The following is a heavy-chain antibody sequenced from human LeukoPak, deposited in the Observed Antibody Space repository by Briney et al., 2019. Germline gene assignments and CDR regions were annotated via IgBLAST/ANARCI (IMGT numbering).Heavy chain of an antibody. CDR3: ARAVGYDSSGYWSWFDP. Sequence: ASVKVSCKASAYTFTGYYMHWVRQAPGQGLEWMGWINPNSGGTNYAQKFQGRVTMTRDTSISTAYMELSRLRSDDTAVYYCARAVGYDSSGYWSWFDPWGQGTLVTVSS. CDR2: INPNSGGT. D-gene: IGHD3-22*01. CDR1: AYTFTGYY. V-gene: IGHV1-2*02. J-gene: IGHJ5*02.